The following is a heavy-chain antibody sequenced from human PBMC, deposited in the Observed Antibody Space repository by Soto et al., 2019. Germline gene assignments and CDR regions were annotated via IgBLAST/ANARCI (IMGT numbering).Heavy chain of an antibody. CDR3: ARDGYYDSSGYYETYAFDI. Sequence: QVQLQESGPGLVKPSQTLSLTCTVSGGSISSGGYYWSWIRQHPGKGLEWIGYIYYSGSTYYNPSLKSRVTISVDTSKNQFSLKLSSVTAADTAVYYCARDGYYDSSGYYETYAFDIWGQGTMVTVSS. D-gene: IGHD3-22*01. CDR1: GGSISSGGYY. V-gene: IGHV4-31*03. CDR2: IYYSGST. J-gene: IGHJ3*02.